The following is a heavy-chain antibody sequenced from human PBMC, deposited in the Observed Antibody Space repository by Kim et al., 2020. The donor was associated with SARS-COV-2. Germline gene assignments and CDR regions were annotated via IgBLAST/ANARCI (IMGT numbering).Heavy chain of an antibody. CDR3: AKDKTYYYDSSGYFY. CDR2: ISGSGGIT. D-gene: IGHD3-22*01. CDR1: GFTFSSYA. J-gene: IGHJ4*02. V-gene: IGHV3-23*01. Sequence: GGSLRLSCAASGFTFSSYAMSWVRQAPGKGLEWVSAISGSGGITYYADSVKGRFTISRDNSKNTLYLQMNSLRAEDTAVYYCAKDKTYYYDSSGYFYWGQGTLVTVSS.